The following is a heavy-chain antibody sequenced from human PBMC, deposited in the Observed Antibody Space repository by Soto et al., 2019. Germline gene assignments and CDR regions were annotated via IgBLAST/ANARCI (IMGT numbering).Heavy chain of an antibody. CDR1: GFTFSIHA. CDR2: IHGTRSII. J-gene: IGHJ4*02. CDR3: ARDARNADYDY. V-gene: IGHV3-48*02. D-gene: IGHD3-16*01. Sequence: EVQLVESGGGLVQPGGSLILSCEVSGFTFSIHAMNWVRQAPGKGLEWVAYIHGTRSIIYYADSVKGRFTISRDNAKNSLFLKMDSLRDEDTAVYYWARDARNADYDYWGQGTLVTVSS.